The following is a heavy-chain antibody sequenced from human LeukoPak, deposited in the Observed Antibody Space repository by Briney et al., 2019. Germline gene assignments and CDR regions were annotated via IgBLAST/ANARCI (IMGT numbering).Heavy chain of an antibody. CDR3: ARAGKTGGYYYYGMDV. J-gene: IGHJ6*02. CDR2: ISAYNGNT. V-gene: IGHV1-18*01. D-gene: IGHD1-14*01. Sequence: ASVKVSCKASGYTFTSYGISWVRQAPGQGLEWMGWISAYNGNTNYAQKLQGRVTMTTDTSTSTAYMELRSLRSDDTAVYYCARAGKTGGYYYYGMDVWGQGTTVTVSS. CDR1: GYTFTSYG.